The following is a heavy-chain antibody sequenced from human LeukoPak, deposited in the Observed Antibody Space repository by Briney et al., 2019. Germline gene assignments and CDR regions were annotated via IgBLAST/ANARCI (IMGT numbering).Heavy chain of an antibody. V-gene: IGHV4-34*01. CDR3: ARVSQAFDI. D-gene: IGHD1-14*01. Sequence: PSETLSLTCAVYGGSFSGYYWSWIRQPPGKGLEWIGEINHSGSTNYNPSLKSRVTIAVDTSKSQFSLKLSSVTAADTAVYYCARVSQAFDIWGQGTMVTVSS. CDR2: INHSGST. CDR1: GGSFSGYY. J-gene: IGHJ3*02.